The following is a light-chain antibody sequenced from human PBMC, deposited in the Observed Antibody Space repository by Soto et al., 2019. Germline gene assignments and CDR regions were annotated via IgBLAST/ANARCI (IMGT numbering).Light chain of an antibody. Sequence: EIVMTQSPATLSVSPGERATLSCSTSQSVGSDLAWYQQKPGQAPRLLIYGASTRATGIPARFSGSGSGTEFTLTISSLQSEDFALYYCQQYNNWPPITFGQGTRLEIK. V-gene: IGKV3-15*01. CDR2: GAS. CDR3: QQYNNWPPIT. CDR1: QSVGSD. J-gene: IGKJ5*01.